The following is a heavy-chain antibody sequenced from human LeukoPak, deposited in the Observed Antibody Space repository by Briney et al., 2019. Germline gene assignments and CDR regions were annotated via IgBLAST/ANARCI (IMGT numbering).Heavy chain of an antibody. CDR1: GGSFSGYY. V-gene: IGHV4-34*01. CDR2: INHSGST. Sequence: PSETLSLTCAVYGGSFSGYYWSWIRQPPGKGLEWIGEINHSGSTNYNPSLKSRVSISVDTSKNQFSLKLSSVTAADTAVYYCARGYYYTDVWGKGTTVTVSS. J-gene: IGHJ6*03. CDR3: ARGYYYTDV.